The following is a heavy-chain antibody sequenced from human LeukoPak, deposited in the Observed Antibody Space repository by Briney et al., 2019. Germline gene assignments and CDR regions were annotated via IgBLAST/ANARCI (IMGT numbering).Heavy chain of an antibody. D-gene: IGHD2-15*01. CDR1: GYTFTSYS. J-gene: IGHJ5*02. V-gene: IGHV1-46*01. CDR2: INPSGSST. Sequence: ASVKVSCKASGYTFTSYSIHWVRQAPGQGLEWMGIINPSGSSTSYAQKFQGRVTMTRDTSTSTVYMELSSLRSEDTAVYYCARDKGYCSGGSCSPVYWFDPWGRGTLVTVSS. CDR3: ARDKGYCSGGSCSPVYWFDP.